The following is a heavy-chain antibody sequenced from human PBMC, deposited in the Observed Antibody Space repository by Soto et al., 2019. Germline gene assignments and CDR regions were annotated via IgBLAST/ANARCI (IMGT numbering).Heavy chain of an antibody. J-gene: IGHJ6*04. CDR2: ISYDGSNK. D-gene: IGHD2-2*01. CDR1: GFTFSSYG. Sequence: QVQLVESGGGVVQPGSSLRLSCAAYGFTFSSYGMHWVRQAPGKGLEWVAVISYDGSNKYYADSVKGRFTISRDNSKNTLYLQMNSLRAEDTAVYYCAKDPGGDIVVVPAALQAPVWGKGTTVTVSS. CDR3: AKDPGGDIVVVPAALQAPV. V-gene: IGHV3-30*18.